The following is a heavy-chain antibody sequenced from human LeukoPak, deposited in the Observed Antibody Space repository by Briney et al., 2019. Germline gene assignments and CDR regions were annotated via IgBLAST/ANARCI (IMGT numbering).Heavy chain of an antibody. J-gene: IGHJ2*01. CDR1: GFTVSTNY. Sequence: GGSLRLSCAASGFTVSTNYMSWVRQAPGKKLEWVSDIYSDGSTFCADSEKGRFTISRDNSKNTLYLQMDSLRAEDTAVYHCARYDFILISYFDLWGRGTLVTVPS. CDR3: ARYDFILISYFDL. V-gene: IGHV3-53*01. D-gene: IGHD3-3*01. CDR2: IYSDGST.